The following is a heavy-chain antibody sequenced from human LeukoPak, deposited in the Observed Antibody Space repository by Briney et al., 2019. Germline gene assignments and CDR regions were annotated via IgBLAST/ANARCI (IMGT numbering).Heavy chain of an antibody. CDR2: IYYSGST. CDR3: ARERGGYCSGGSCYVFDP. D-gene: IGHD2-15*01. V-gene: IGHV4-31*03. CDR1: GGPISSSSYY. J-gene: IGHJ5*02. Sequence: SETLSLTCTVSGGPISSSSYYWGWIRQHPGKGLEWIGYIYYSGSTYYNPSLKSRVTISVDTSKNQFSLKLSSVTAADTAVYYCARERGGYCSGGSCYVFDPWGQGTLVTVSS.